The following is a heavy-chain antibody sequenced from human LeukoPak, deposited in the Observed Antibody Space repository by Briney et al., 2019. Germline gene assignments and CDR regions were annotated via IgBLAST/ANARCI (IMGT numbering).Heavy chain of an antibody. V-gene: IGHV3-64*01. Sequence: GGSLRLSCAASGFTFSSYAMHWVRQAPGKGLEYVSAISSNGGSTYYANSVKGRFTISRDNSKNTLYLQMGSLRAEDMAVYYCARLITMIVVGQDAFDIWGQGTMVTVSS. CDR3: ARLITMIVVGQDAFDI. CDR1: GFTFSSYA. CDR2: ISSNGGST. J-gene: IGHJ3*02. D-gene: IGHD3-22*01.